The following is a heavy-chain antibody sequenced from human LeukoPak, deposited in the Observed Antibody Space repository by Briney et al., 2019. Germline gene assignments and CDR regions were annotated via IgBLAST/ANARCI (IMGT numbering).Heavy chain of an antibody. V-gene: IGHV3-21*01. CDR3: ARDAVGRSRCYSCYDN. CDR1: GFPFSSYS. Sequence: GGSLRLSCAASGFPFSSYSMHWVRQAPGKGLEWVSSISSRSSYIYYADSVKCRFTISRDNAKNSLYLQMNSLRAEDTAVYYCARDAVGRSRCYSCYDNWGQGTLVTVSS. D-gene: IGHD2-15*01. J-gene: IGHJ4*02. CDR2: ISSRSSYI.